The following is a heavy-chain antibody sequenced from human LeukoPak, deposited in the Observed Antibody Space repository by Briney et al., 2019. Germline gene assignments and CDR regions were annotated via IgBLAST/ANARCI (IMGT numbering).Heavy chain of an antibody. J-gene: IGHJ5*02. CDR3: ARRAYGDYGNWFDP. Sequence: SETLSLTCTVSGGSISSSSYYWGWIRQPPGKGLEWIGSIYYSGSTYYNPSLKSRVTISVDTSKNQFSPKLSSVTAADTAVYCCARRAYGDYGNWFDPWGQGTLVTVSS. V-gene: IGHV4-39*01. CDR2: IYYSGST. D-gene: IGHD4-17*01. CDR1: GGSISSSSYY.